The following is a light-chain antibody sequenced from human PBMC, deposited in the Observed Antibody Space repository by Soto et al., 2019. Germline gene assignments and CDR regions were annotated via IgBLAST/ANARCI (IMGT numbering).Light chain of an antibody. Sequence: EIVLTQSPGTLSLSPGDRVTLSCRASQSVSSNYLAWYQQKPGQAPRLLIYATSSRATGIPDRFSGSGSGTDFTLTISSLEPEDVAMYYCQQYGDYNSPRYSFGQGTRLEI. CDR3: QQYGDYNSPRYS. CDR1: QSVSSNY. CDR2: ATS. V-gene: IGKV3-20*01. J-gene: IGKJ2*03.